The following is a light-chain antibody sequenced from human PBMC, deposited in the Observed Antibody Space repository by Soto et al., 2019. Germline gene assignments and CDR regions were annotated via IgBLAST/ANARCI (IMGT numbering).Light chain of an antibody. J-gene: IGKJ2*01. CDR2: KAS. V-gene: IGKV1-5*03. CDR3: QQYKSYLYT. Sequence: DIQMTQSPSTLSASVGDRVTITCRASQSISSRLAWYQQKPGKAPKLLISKASSLESGVPLRFSGSGSGTEFTLTISSLQPDDFATYYCQQYKSYLYTFGQGTKLEIK. CDR1: QSISSR.